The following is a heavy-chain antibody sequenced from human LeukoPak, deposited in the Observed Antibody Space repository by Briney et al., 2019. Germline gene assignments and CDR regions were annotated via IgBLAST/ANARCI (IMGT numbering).Heavy chain of an antibody. CDR3: ARESHCSGGTCYLTAFDV. CDR2: LNPGRGNT. J-gene: IGHJ3*01. CDR1: GYTFTSYV. V-gene: IGHV1-8*01. Sequence: GASVKVSCKASGYTFTSYVMNWVRQAPGQGLEWMGWLNPGRGNTGYAPEFQGRVTFTRDTSINTVYMELSSLRSADTAVYYCARESHCSGGTCYLTAFDVWGQGTLLTVSS. D-gene: IGHD2-15*01.